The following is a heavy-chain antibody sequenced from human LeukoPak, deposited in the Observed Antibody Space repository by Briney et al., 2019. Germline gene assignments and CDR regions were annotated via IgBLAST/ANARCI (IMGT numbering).Heavy chain of an antibody. V-gene: IGHV3-30-3*01. J-gene: IGHJ4*02. CDR3: ARGGAVAGTTQFDY. Sequence: PGRSLRLSCAASGFTFNSYAMHWVRQAPDKGLEWVAVISYDGSSKYDADSVKGRFTISRDNSKNTLYLQMNSLRAEDTAVYYCARGGAVAGTTQFDYWGQGTLVTVSS. D-gene: IGHD6-19*01. CDR2: ISYDGSSK. CDR1: GFTFNSYA.